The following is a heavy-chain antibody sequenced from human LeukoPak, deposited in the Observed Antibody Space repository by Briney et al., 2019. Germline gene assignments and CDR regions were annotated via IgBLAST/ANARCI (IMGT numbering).Heavy chain of an antibody. D-gene: IGHD3-10*01. V-gene: IGHV3-23*01. CDR2: ISESGGST. CDR1: VFTFSTSS. Sequence: PGGSLRLSCVVSVFTFSTSSMSWVRQAPGKGLEWVSGISESGGSTYYADSVKGRFTSSRDNSKNTLYLQMNNLRAEDTAAYYCAKGSFWGQGTLVTVSS. CDR3: AKGSF. J-gene: IGHJ4*02.